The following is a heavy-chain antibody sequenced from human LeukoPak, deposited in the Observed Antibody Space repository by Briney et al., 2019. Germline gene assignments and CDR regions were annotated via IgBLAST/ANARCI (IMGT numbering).Heavy chain of an antibody. J-gene: IGHJ5*02. CDR1: GYTLTELS. CDR2: FDPEDGET. Sequence: ASVKVSCKVSGYTLTELSMHWVRQAPGKGLEWMGGFDPEDGETTYAQKFQGRVTMTEDTSTDTAYMELSSLRSEDTAVYYCATGVVAPGRDWFDPWGQGTLVTVSS. V-gene: IGHV1-24*01. D-gene: IGHD3-22*01. CDR3: ATGVVAPGRDWFDP.